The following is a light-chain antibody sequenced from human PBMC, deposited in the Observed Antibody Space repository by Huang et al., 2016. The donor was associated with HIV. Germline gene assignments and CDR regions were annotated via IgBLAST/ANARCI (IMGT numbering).Light chain of an antibody. CDR3: QQYDDWPPWT. CDR1: QSISR. CDR2: DAS. V-gene: IGKV3-15*01. J-gene: IGKJ1*01. Sequence: EIVMTQSPPTLSASPGERATLSCRASQSISRLAWYQQKPGQAPRLLIYDASSRATSIPPRFSGAGSGTDFTLTISSLQSEDFALYYCQQYDDWPPWTFGQGTKVEMK.